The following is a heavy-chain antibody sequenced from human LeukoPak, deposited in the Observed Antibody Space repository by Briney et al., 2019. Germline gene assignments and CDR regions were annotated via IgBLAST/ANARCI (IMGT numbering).Heavy chain of an antibody. Sequence: ASVKVSCKASGYTFTSYGISWVRQAPGQGLEWMGWISAYNGNTNYAQKLQGRVTMTTDTSTSTAYMELRSLRSDDTAVYYCARDRFSSSWYQNDFDYWGQRTLVTLSS. J-gene: IGHJ4*02. CDR2: ISAYNGNT. CDR1: GYTFTSYG. D-gene: IGHD6-13*01. V-gene: IGHV1-18*01. CDR3: ARDRFSSSWYQNDFDY.